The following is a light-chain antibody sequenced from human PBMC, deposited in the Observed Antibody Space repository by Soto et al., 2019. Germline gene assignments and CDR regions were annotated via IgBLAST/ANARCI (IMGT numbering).Light chain of an antibody. J-gene: IGLJ3*02. Sequence: QSALTQPRSVSGSPGQSVTISCTGTTGDVGGSGHVSWYQQHPGKAPKLVIYDVNQRPSGVPDRFSGSKSDNTASLTISGLQAEDESDYYCCSHAGSLTWVFGGGTKLTVL. CDR3: CSHAGSLTWV. CDR2: DVN. CDR1: TGDVGGSGH. V-gene: IGLV2-11*01.